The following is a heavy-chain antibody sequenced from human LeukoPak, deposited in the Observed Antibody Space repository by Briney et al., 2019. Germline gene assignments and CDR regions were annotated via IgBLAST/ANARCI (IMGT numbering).Heavy chain of an antibody. CDR2: IVVGSDNT. CDR3: TAEVPELDRGYSWDP. J-gene: IGHJ5*02. D-gene: IGHD5-18*01. V-gene: IGHV1-58*02. CDR1: GFTFSTSA. Sequence: SVKLSCKASGFTFSTSAIQWVRQARAQRLEWIGWIVVGSDNTNYAQKFQERVTITRDMSTNTAYMELRSLRSEDTAVYYCTAEVPELDRGYSWDPWGQGTLVTVSS.